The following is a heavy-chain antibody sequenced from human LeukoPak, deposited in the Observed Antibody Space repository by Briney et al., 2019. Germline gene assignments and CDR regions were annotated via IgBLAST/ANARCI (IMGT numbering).Heavy chain of an antibody. J-gene: IGHJ4*02. D-gene: IGHD3-22*01. Sequence: PSETLSLTCAVSGGSISSSNWWSWVRQPPGKGLEWIGEIYHSGSTNYNPSLKSRVTISVDKSKNQFSLKLSSVTAADTAVYYCARALTAGVYYDSSGYYYDYWGQGTLVTVSS. CDR1: GGSISSSNW. V-gene: IGHV4-4*02. CDR2: IYHSGST. CDR3: ARALTAGVYYDSSGYYYDY.